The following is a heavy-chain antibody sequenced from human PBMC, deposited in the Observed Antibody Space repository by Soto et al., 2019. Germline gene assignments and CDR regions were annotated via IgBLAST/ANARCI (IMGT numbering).Heavy chain of an antibody. CDR3: TRGPRPISTGTGAY. CDR1: GFIFKMYW. J-gene: IGHJ4*02. Sequence: EVQLVESGGGLVPPGGSVRLSCAASGFIFKMYWMHWVRQSPGKGLVWISRIYNDGTDSDYADYVRGRFTISRDNVNDTLYLQMNNLRAEDSGLYYCTRGPRPISTGTGAYWGQGTQVTVSS. D-gene: IGHD3-10*01. CDR2: IYNDGTDS. V-gene: IGHV3-74*01.